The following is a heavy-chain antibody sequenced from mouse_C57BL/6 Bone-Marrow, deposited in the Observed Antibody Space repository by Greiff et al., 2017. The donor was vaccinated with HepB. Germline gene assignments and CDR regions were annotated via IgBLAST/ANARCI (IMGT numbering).Heavy chain of an antibody. CDR1: GYTFTSYW. Sequence: QVQLQQPGAELVKPGASVKMSCKASGYTFTSYWITWVKQRPGQGLEWIGDIYPGSGSTNYNEKFKSKATLTVDTSSSTAYMQLSSLTSEDSAVYYCARRGTTVVAYYFDYWGQGTTPTVSS. J-gene: IGHJ2*01. D-gene: IGHD1-1*01. V-gene: IGHV1-55*01. CDR2: IYPGSGST. CDR3: ARRGTTVVAYYFDY.